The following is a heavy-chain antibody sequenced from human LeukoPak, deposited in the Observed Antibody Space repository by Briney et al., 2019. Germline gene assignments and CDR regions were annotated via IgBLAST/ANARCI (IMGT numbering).Heavy chain of an antibody. J-gene: IGHJ4*02. V-gene: IGHV3-53*01. CDR2: IYSGGST. D-gene: IGHD3-9*01. CDR3: ARDRSSGILTGYRDY. Sequence: GGSLRLSCAASGFTVSSNYMSWVRQAPGKGLEWVSVIYSGGSTYYADSVKGRFTISRDNSKNTLYLQMNSLRAEDTAVYYCARDRSSGILTGYRDYWGQGTLVTVSS. CDR1: GFTVSSNY.